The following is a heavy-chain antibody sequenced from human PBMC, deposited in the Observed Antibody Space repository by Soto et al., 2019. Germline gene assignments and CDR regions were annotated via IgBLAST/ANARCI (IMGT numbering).Heavy chain of an antibody. Sequence: EVQLVESEGGLVQPGGSLRLSCTASGFTFSRHAMTWVSQAPGKGLEWVSGLSDSGGSIYYADSVKGRFTISRDNSMNTLYRQMSTLRAEDTAVYYCAKVSSSWYAGFFDLWGQGTLVTVSS. J-gene: IGHJ4*02. D-gene: IGHD6-13*01. V-gene: IGHV3-23*04. CDR1: GFTFSRHA. CDR3: AKVSSSWYAGFFDL. CDR2: LSDSGGSI.